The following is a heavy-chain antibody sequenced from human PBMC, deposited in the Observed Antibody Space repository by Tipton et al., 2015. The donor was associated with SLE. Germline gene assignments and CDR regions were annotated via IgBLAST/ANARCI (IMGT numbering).Heavy chain of an antibody. J-gene: IGHJ6*02. CDR1: GGSISSHY. D-gene: IGHD3-3*01. CDR2: IYYSGST. CDR3: AREKRHYDFWSDYYTGDNYYGMDV. V-gene: IGHV4-59*11. Sequence: TLSLTCTVSGGSISSHYWSWIRQPPGKGLEWIGYIYYSGSTNYNPSLKSRVTISVDTSKNQFSLRLSSVTAADTAVYYCAREKRHYDFWSDYYTGDNYYGMDVWGQGTTVTVSS.